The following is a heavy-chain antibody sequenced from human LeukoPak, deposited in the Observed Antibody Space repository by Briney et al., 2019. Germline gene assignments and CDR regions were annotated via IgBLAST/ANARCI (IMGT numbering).Heavy chain of an antibody. CDR2: IYYSGST. V-gene: IGHV4-30-4*08. J-gene: IGHJ6*03. CDR1: GGSISSGDYY. CDR3: ARNRGYYDFWSGYYADYYYYYMDV. Sequence: SETLSLTCTVSGGSISSGDYYWSWIRQPPGKGLEWIGYIYYSGSTYYNASLKSRVTISVDTSKNQFSLKLSSVTAADTAVYYCARNRGYYDFWSGYYADYYYYYMDVWGKGTTVTVSS. D-gene: IGHD3-3*01.